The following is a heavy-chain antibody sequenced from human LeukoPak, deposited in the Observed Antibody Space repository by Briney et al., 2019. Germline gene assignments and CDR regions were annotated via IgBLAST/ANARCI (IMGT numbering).Heavy chain of an antibody. CDR2: TSSSSSYI. CDR1: GFTFNSYS. J-gene: IGHJ1*01. D-gene: IGHD3-10*01. CDR3: TTDAWYGDDFQH. Sequence: GGSLRLSCTASGFTFNSYSMNWVRQAPGKGLEWVSSTSSSSSYIYYADSVKGRFTISRDNAKKSLYLQMNRLRAEDTAVYYCTTDAWYGDDFQHWGQGTLVTVSS. V-gene: IGHV3-21*01.